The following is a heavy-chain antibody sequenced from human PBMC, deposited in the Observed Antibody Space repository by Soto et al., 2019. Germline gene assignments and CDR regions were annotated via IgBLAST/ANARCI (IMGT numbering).Heavy chain of an antibody. CDR1: GYTFTSYA. CDR3: ARRIVVVTALDD. V-gene: IGHV1-3*05. CDR2: INAGNGNT. J-gene: IGHJ4*02. Sequence: QVQLVQSGAEEKKPGASVKVSCKASGYTFTSYAMHWVRQAPGQRLEWMGWINAGNGNTKYSQKFQGRVTITRDTSTSTAYMELRSLRSEDTAVYYCARRIVVVTALDDWGQGALVTFSS. D-gene: IGHD2-21*02.